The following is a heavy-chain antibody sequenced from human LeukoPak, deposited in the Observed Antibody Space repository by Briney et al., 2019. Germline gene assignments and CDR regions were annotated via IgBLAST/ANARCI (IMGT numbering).Heavy chain of an antibody. D-gene: IGHD6-13*01. CDR3: ARTPPVAAAGSFDY. Sequence: SGPTLVNPTQTLTLTCTFSGFSLSTSGMCVSWIRQPPGKALEWLAPIDWDDDKYYSTSLKTRLTISMDTSKNQVVLTMTNMDPVDTATYYCARTPPVAAAGSFDYWGQGTLVTVSS. J-gene: IGHJ4*02. V-gene: IGHV2-70*01. CDR1: GFSLSTSGMC. CDR2: IDWDDDK.